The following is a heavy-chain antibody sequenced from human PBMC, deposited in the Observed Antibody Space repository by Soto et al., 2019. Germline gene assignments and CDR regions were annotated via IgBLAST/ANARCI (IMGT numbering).Heavy chain of an antibody. CDR1: GYTFTRYG. J-gene: IGHJ4*02. V-gene: IGHV1-18*01. CDR3: ARVELAARPIDY. D-gene: IGHD6-6*01. CDR2: ISAYNGNT. Sequence: QVQLVQSGAEVKKPGASVTVSCKASGYTFTRYGISWVRQAPGHGLEWMGWISAYNGNTNYAQKLQGRVTMTTDTSTITAYRELRSMRSDDTAVYYCARVELAARPIDYWGQGTLVTVSS.